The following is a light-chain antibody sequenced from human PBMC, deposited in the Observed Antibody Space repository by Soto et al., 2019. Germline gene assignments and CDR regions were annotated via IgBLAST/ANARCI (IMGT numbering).Light chain of an antibody. CDR2: AAS. V-gene: IGKV1-17*01. CDR3: LQYNSYTWT. CDR1: QGIRND. Sequence: DIHMTQAPSPLSTSVGDSGTITVRSRQGIRNDLVWYQQKPAKAPKRLIYAASSLQSGVASIFSGSGSGTEFTITIRSPQPEHFGTYSCLQYNSYTWTFGQGIKGDI. J-gene: IGKJ1*01.